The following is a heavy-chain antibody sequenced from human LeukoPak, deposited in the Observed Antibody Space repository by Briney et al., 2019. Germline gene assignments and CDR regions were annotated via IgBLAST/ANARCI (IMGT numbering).Heavy chain of an antibody. CDR2: ISSSSSYI. Sequence: GGSLRLSCVASGFTFSSYSMNWVRQAPGKGLEWVSSISSSSSYIYYADSVKGRFTISRDNAKNSLYLQMNSLRAEDTAVYYCAKNADYGDNPTWGQGTLVTVSS. D-gene: IGHD4-23*01. V-gene: IGHV3-21*01. CDR1: GFTFSSYS. J-gene: IGHJ5*02. CDR3: AKNADYGDNPT.